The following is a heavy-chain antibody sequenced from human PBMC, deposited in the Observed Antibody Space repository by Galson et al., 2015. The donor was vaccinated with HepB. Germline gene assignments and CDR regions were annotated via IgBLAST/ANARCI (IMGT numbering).Heavy chain of an antibody. CDR3: AREFNPDYYGSGSH. CDR2: INPNSGGT. V-gene: IGHV1-2*02. Sequence: SVKVSCKASGYTFTGYYMHWVRQAPGQGLEWMGWINPNSGGTNYAQKFQGRVTMTRDTSISTAYMELSRLRSDDTAVYYCAREFNPDYYGSGSHWGQGTLVTVSS. D-gene: IGHD3-10*01. CDR1: GYTFTGYY. J-gene: IGHJ4*02.